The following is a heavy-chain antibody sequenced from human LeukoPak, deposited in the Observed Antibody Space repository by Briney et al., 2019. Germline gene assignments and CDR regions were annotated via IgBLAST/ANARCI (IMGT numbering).Heavy chain of an antibody. Sequence: SETLSFTCTVSGGSISSGGYYWSWIRQHPGKGLEWIGYIYYSGSTYYNPSLKSRVTISVDTSKNQFSLKLSSVTAADTAVYYCARAPTKAPLYYFDYWGQGTLVTVSS. D-gene: IGHD2/OR15-2a*01. CDR2: IYYSGST. CDR1: GGSISSGGYY. J-gene: IGHJ4*02. CDR3: ARAPTKAPLYYFDY. V-gene: IGHV4-31*03.